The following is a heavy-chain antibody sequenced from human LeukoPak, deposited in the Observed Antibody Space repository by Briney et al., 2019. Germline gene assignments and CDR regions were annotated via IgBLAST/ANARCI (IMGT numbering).Heavy chain of an antibody. CDR1: GFTFSTYW. V-gene: IGHV3-74*01. CDR2: INSDGSST. J-gene: IGHJ4*02. D-gene: IGHD3-10*01. Sequence: GGSLRLSCAASGFTFSTYWMHGVRQDPWKGLVWVSRINSDGSSTNYADSVKGRFTISRDNAKNTLYLQMNSLRAEDTAVYYCARAEVGVLADYWGQGTLVTVSS. CDR3: ARAEVGVLADY.